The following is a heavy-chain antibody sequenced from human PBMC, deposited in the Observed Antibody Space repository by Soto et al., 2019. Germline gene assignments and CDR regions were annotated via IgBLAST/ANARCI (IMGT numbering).Heavy chain of an antibody. V-gene: IGHV4-31*03. Sequence: QVQLQESGPGLVKPSQTLSLTCTVSGGSISSGGYYWSWIRQHPGKGLEWIGYIYYSGGTYYNPSHKSRVTRSVDTSKNQFSLKLSSVTAGDRVVYYCARVTFITGMDVRGQGTTVTVSS. D-gene: IGHD3-10*01. CDR3: ARVTFITGMDV. CDR2: IYYSGGT. CDR1: GGSISSGGYY. J-gene: IGHJ6*02.